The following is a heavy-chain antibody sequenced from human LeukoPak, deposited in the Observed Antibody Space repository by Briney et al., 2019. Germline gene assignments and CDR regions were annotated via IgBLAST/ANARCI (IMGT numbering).Heavy chain of an antibody. CDR1: GFTFSRHG. CDR2: ISNDGSRK. CDR3: ARDRAWNYFDY. D-gene: IGHD3-3*01. Sequence: GGSLRLSCAPSGFTFSRHGMHWVRQAPGKGLEWVAIISNDGSRKYYAHSVEGRFTISRDNSKNTLYLQMDSLRAEDTAVYYCARDRAWNYFDYWGQGMLVTVSS. V-gene: IGHV3-30*03. J-gene: IGHJ4*02.